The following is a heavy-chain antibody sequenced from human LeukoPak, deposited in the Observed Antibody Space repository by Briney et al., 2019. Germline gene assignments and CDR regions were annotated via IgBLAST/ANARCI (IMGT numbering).Heavy chain of an antibody. CDR2: VVGAGTTT. CDR1: GFTFVNYA. J-gene: IGHJ4*02. Sequence: GGALRLSCAASGFTFVNYAMSWVREAPGKGLEWVSAVVGAGTTTFYADSVKGRFTISRDNSKNTVYLQINSLRAGDTAVYYCAKARLSTGWAYNDYWGQGTLVTVSS. CDR3: AKARLSTGWAYNDY. V-gene: IGHV3-23*01. D-gene: IGHD6-19*01.